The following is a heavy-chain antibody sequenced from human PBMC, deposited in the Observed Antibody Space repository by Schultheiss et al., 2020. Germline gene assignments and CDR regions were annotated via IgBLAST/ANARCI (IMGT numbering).Heavy chain of an antibody. CDR3: ARVRGAAIAYGMDV. D-gene: IGHD2-2*01. Sequence: GGSLRLSCAASGFTFDDYAMSWVRQAPGKGLEWVSDISSSGSTTYYADSVKGRFTISRDNSKNTLYLQMNSLRAEDTAVYYCARVRGAAIAYGMDVWGQGTTVTGSS. CDR1: GFTFDDYA. V-gene: IGHV3-23*01. J-gene: IGHJ6*02. CDR2: ISSSGSTT.